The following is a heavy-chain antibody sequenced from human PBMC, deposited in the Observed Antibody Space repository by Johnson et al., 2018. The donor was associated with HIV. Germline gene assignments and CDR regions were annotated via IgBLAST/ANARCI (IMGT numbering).Heavy chain of an antibody. CDR2: IDWNGGST. V-gene: IGHV3-20*04. Sequence: VQLVESGGRVVRRGGSLRLSCAASGFTFDDYGISWVRQGPGKGLEWVSGIDWNGGSTGYADSVQGRFTISRDNTKNSLHLKMNSLRGEDTALYYCARGFVRISMILVADAFDLWGQGTMVTVSS. D-gene: IGHD3-22*01. CDR3: ARGFVRISMILVADAFDL. J-gene: IGHJ3*01. CDR1: GFTFDDYG.